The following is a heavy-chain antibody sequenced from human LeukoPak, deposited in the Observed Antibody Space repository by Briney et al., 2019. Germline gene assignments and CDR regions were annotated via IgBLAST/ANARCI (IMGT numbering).Heavy chain of an antibody. V-gene: IGHV3-30*18. J-gene: IGHJ4*02. D-gene: IGHD1-26*01. Sequence: GGSLRLSCAASGFTFSSYGMHWVRQAPGKGLEWVAVISYDGSNKYYADSVKGRFTISRDNSKNTLYLQMNSLRAEDTAVYYCAKGPEWELLRGFDYWGQGTLVTVSS. CDR3: AKGPEWELLRGFDY. CDR2: ISYDGSNK. CDR1: GFTFSSYG.